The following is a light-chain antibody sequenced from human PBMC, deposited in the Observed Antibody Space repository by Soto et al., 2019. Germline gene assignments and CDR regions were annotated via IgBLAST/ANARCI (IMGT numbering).Light chain of an antibody. CDR2: DAS. Sequence: EIVLTQSPATLSLSPGERATLSCRASQSVSSYLAWYPQKPGQAPRLLIYDASNRATGIPARFSGSGSGTDFTLTISSLEPEGFAVYYCQQRSNWPTFGGGTKVEIK. CDR1: QSVSSY. V-gene: IGKV3-11*01. CDR3: QQRSNWPT. J-gene: IGKJ4*01.